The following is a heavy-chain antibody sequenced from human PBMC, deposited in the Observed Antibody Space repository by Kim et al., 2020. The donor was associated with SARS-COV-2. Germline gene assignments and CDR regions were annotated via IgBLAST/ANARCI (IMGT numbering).Heavy chain of an antibody. CDR3: ARDLQIYYYYYMDV. CDR2: ISYDGSNK. J-gene: IGHJ6*03. CDR1: GFTFSSYA. Sequence: GGSLRLSCAASGFTFSSYAMHWVRQAPGKGLEWVAVISYDGSNKYYADSVKGRFTISRDNSKNTLYLQMNSLRAEDTAVYYCARDLQIYYYYYMDVWGKGTTLTVSS. V-gene: IGHV3-30-3*01.